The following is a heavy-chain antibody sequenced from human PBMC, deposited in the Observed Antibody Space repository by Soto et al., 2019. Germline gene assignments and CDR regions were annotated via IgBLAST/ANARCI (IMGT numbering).Heavy chain of an antibody. J-gene: IGHJ4*02. D-gene: IGHD3-22*01. Sequence: EVQLLESGGGLVQPGGSLRLSCAASGFTFSSYAMSWVRQAPGKGLEWVSAISGSGGSTYYADSVKGRFTISRDNSMNTLYLQINILRAEDTAVYCCARDSSGCPGGYFDYWGQGTLVTVCS. V-gene: IGHV3-23*01. CDR2: ISGSGGST. CDR3: ARDSSGCPGGYFDY. CDR1: GFTFSSYA.